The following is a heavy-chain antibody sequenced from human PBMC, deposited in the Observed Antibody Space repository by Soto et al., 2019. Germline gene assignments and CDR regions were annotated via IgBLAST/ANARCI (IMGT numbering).Heavy chain of an antibody. Sequence: QVQLVESGGGVVQPGRSLRLSCAASGFTFSSYDIHWVRQAPGKGLEWVAVISYDGSNKYYADPVKGRFTFSRDNSRNTVYLDMNSLRIEDTAIYYCARAAGHIAARRYFDYWGQGTLVTVSS. J-gene: IGHJ4*02. D-gene: IGHD6-6*01. CDR3: ARAAGHIAARRYFDY. CDR2: ISYDGSNK. V-gene: IGHV3-30*03. CDR1: GFTFSSYD.